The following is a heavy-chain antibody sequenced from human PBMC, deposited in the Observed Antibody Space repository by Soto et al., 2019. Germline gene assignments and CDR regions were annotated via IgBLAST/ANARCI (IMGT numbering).Heavy chain of an antibody. CDR1: GFTFSSYA. CDR2: ISGSGGST. J-gene: IGHJ4*02. Sequence: GGSLRLSCAASGFTFSSYAMSWVRQAPGKGLEWVSAISGSGGSTYYADSVKGRFTISRDNSKNTLYLQMNSLRAEDTAVYYCAKGPSIYDSSGYYRFDYRGQGTLVTVSS. D-gene: IGHD3-22*01. V-gene: IGHV3-23*01. CDR3: AKGPSIYDSSGYYRFDY.